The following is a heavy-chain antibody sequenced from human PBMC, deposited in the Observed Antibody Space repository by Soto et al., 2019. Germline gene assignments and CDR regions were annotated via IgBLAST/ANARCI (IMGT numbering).Heavy chain of an antibody. Sequence: QVQVVQSGAEVKKPGSSVRVSCKASGGTSSSYAITWMLQAPGQGLEWMGGIIPILDTTDYAQKFQGRVKFTADESTSTVYMELSRLTSEETAVYYCASGGTTVNRRFDFWGQGTLLTVSS. CDR2: IIPILDTT. D-gene: IGHD4-4*01. CDR1: GGTSSSYA. CDR3: ASGGTTVNRRFDF. J-gene: IGHJ4*02. V-gene: IGHV1-69*01.